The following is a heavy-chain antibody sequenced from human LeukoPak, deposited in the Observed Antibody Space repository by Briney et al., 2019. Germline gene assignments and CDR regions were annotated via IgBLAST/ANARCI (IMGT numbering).Heavy chain of an antibody. CDR2: IYSDGTT. J-gene: IGHJ3*02. CDR3: ARDREMTTTQRVGAFDI. D-gene: IGHD5-24*01. Sequence: PGGSLRLSCAASGFTVSKNYMNWVRQAPGKGLEWVSVIYSDGTTYYAHSVRGRFTISRDNSKNTMYLQMNSLRAEDSAVYYCARDREMTTTQRVGAFDIWGQGTVVTVSS. V-gene: IGHV3-53*01. CDR1: GFTVSKNY.